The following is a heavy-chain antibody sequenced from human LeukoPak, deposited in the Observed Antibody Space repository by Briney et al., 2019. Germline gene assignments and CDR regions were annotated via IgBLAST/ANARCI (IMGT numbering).Heavy chain of an antibody. CDR2: INHSGST. V-gene: IGHV4-34*01. J-gene: IGHJ5*02. CDR1: GGSFSGYY. Sequence: SETLSLTCAVYGGSFSGYYWSWIRQPPGKGLEWIGEINHSGSTNYNPSLKSRVTISVDTSKNQFSLKLSSVTAADTAVYYCARGSSWYEKRFDPWGQGTLVTVSS. CDR3: ARGSSWYEKRFDP. D-gene: IGHD6-13*01.